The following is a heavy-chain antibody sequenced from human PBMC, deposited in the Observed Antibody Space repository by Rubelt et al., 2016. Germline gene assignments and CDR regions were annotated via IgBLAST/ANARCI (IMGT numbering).Heavy chain of an antibody. J-gene: IGHJ5*02. CDR1: GGSFSGYY. Sequence: QVQLQQWGAGLLKPSETLSLTCAVYGGSFSGYYWSWIRQPPGKGLEWIGEINHSGSTNYNPSLKSRVTISVDTSKNQFSLKLSSVTAADTAVYYCARVPAALNWFDPWGQGTLVTVSS. CDR2: INHSGST. V-gene: IGHV4-34*01. D-gene: IGHD2-2*01. CDR3: ARVPAALNWFDP.